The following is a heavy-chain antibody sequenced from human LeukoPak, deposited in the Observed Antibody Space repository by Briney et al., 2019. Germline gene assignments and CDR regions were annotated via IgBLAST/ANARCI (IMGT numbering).Heavy chain of an antibody. D-gene: IGHD3-22*01. CDR1: GFTFSSSA. Sequence: GGSLRLSCAASGFTFSSSAMGWVRQAPGKGLEWVSVISGSGGNTYYADSVKGRCTISRDNSKNTLYLQMNSLRAEDTAVYYCAKSYDTSGYYYFYFDSWGQGTLVTVSS. V-gene: IGHV3-23*01. CDR2: ISGSGGNT. CDR3: AKSYDTSGYYYFYFDS. J-gene: IGHJ4*02.